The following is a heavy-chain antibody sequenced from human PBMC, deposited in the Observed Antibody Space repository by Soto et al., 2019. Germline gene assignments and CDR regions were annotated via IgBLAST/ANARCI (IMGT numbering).Heavy chain of an antibody. CDR1: GFTFSNFG. V-gene: IGHV3-30*18. CDR3: TKGSEVARQEVDY. CDR2: ISADGSDK. J-gene: IGHJ4*02. D-gene: IGHD3-3*01. Sequence: QVQLVESGGGVVQPGMSLRLSCAASGFTFSNFGMHWGRQAPGKGLEWVAAISADGSDKYFSDSVKGRFTISRENSKNTLFLQMNSLRVEDTAVYYCTKGSEVARQEVDYWGQGTLVTVSS.